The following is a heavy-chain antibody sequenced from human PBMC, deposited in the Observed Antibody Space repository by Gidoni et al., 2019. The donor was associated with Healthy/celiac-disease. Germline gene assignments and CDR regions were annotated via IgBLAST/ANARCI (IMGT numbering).Heavy chain of an antibody. CDR3: AREWAVPAGGFDY. Sequence: QVQLVESGGGVVQPGRSLRLSCAASGFTFSSYGMHWVRQAPGKGLEWVAVIWYDGSNKYYADSVKGRFTISRDNSKNTLYLQMNSLRAEDTAVYYCAREWAVPAGGFDYWGQGTLVTVSS. CDR2: IWYDGSNK. CDR1: GFTFSSYG. V-gene: IGHV3-33*01. D-gene: IGHD2-2*01. J-gene: IGHJ4*02.